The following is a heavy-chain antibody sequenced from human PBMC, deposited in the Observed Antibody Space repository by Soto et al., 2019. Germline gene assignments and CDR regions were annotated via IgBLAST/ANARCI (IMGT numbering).Heavy chain of an antibody. V-gene: IGHV3-23*01. J-gene: IGHJ5*02. CDR1: GFTFSSYA. Sequence: VGSLRLSCAASGFTFSSYAMSWVRQAPGKGLEWVSAISGSGGSTYYADSVKGRFTISRDNSKNTLYLQMNSLRAEDTAVYYCAKGIAVALYNWFDPWGQGTLVTVSS. CDR3: AKGIAVALYNWFDP. D-gene: IGHD6-19*01. CDR2: ISGSGGST.